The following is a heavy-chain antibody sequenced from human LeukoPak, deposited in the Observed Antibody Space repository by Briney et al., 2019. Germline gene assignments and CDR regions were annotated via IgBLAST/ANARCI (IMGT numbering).Heavy chain of an antibody. CDR2: IYYSGST. V-gene: IGHV4-39*07. CDR1: GGSISSSICC. D-gene: IGHD1-1*01. CDR3: ATDKRQASGRGLDY. J-gene: IGHJ4*02. Sequence: SETLSLTCIVSGGSISSSICCWVWIPQPPGKGLEWIGNIYYSGSTSYNTSLSRRVTISVHTSKTQFSLKLSSVAAAHTAVYYCATDKRQASGRGLDYWGEGTLVTVSS.